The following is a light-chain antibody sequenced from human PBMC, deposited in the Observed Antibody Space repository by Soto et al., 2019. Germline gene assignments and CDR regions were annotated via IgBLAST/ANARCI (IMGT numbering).Light chain of an antibody. J-gene: IGKJ2*01. CDR1: QRVSNSY. Sequence: EIVLTQSPGXLSLFPGDRATLSCRASQRVSNSYLAWFQQKPGQAPRLLIYDASSRAAGVPDRVSGGGSGTDFTLTISALEPEDFALYFCQQYERPPFAFGQGTRLEI. CDR2: DAS. CDR3: QQYERPPFA. V-gene: IGKV3-20*01.